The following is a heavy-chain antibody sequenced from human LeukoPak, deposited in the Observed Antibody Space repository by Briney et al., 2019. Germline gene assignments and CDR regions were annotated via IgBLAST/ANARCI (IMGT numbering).Heavy chain of an antibody. D-gene: IGHD2/OR15-2a*01. CDR3: ARAHSIASYYYGVDV. CDR2: ISHSGST. CDR1: GASVSSGDYY. V-gene: IGHV4-31*03. J-gene: IGHJ6*02. Sequence: PSETLSLTCIVSGASVSSGDYYWTWIRQHPGEGLEWIGYISHSGSTSYNPSLESRVSISADTSKNQFSLRLSAVTAADTAVYYCARAHSIASYYYGVDVWGQGTTVTVSS.